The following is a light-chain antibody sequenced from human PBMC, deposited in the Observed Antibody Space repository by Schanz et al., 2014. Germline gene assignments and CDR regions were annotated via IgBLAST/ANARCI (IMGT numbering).Light chain of an antibody. CDR2: DAS. Sequence: EIVLTQSPATLSLSPGERATLSCRASQSVSSSYLAWYQQKPGQAPRLLIYDASARATGIPDRFSGSGSGTEFTLSIGSLQSEDFAVYYCQRRSNWSWTFGQGTKVEIK. J-gene: IGKJ1*01. CDR1: QSVSSSY. CDR3: QRRSNWSWT. V-gene: IGKV3D-20*02.